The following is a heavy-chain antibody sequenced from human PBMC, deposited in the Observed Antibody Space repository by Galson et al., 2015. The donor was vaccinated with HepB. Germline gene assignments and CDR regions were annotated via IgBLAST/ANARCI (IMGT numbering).Heavy chain of an antibody. D-gene: IGHD2-15*01. J-gene: IGHJ5*02. V-gene: IGHV4-39*07. CDR1: GGSISSSSYY. Sequence: LSLTCTVSGGSISSSSYYWGWIRQPPGKGLEWIGSINYSGCTYYNPSLKSRVTISVDTSKNQFSLKLSSVTAADTAVYYCARVGVVDGFDTWGQGTQVTVSS. CDR3: ARVGVVDGFDT. CDR2: INYSGCT.